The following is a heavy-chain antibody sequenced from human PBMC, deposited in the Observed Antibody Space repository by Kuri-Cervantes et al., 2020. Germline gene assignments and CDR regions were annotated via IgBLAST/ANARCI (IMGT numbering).Heavy chain of an antibody. D-gene: IGHD3-10*01. CDR3: AKGTYGSGSYYAPDY. Sequence: LSLTCAASGFTVSSNYMSWVRQAPGKGLERVSVIYSGGSTYYADSVKGRFTISRDNSKNTLYLQMNSLRAEDTAVYYCAKGTYGSGSYYAPDYWGQGTLVTVSS. J-gene: IGHJ4*02. CDR2: IYSGGST. V-gene: IGHV3-66*01. CDR1: GFTVSSNY.